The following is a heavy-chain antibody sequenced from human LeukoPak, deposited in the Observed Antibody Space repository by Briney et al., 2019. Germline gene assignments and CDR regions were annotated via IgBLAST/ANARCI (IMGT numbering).Heavy chain of an antibody. J-gene: IGHJ4*02. CDR1: GGSFSGYY. D-gene: IGHD6-19*01. CDR3: ATPEYSSGSAFDY. CDR2: INHSGST. Sequence: SSETLSLTCAVYGGSFSGYYWSWIRQPPGKGLEWIGEINHSGSTNYNPSLKSRVTISVDTSKNQFSLKLSSVTAADTAVYYCATPEYSSGSAFDYWGQGTLVTVSS. V-gene: IGHV4-34*01.